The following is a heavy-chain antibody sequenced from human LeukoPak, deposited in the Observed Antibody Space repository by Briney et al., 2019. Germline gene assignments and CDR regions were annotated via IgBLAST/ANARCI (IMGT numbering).Heavy chain of an antibody. Sequence: GGSLRLSCAASGFTFSTSAMSWVRQAPGKGLEWVSSISTTVGNTYYADSVKGRFTISRDNSTHTLYLQMNSLTAEDTAVYYCTKRAEFGGFDPWGRGTLVTVSS. V-gene: IGHV3-23*01. CDR1: GFTFSTSA. CDR2: ISTTVGNT. D-gene: IGHD3-10*01. CDR3: TKRAEFGGFDP. J-gene: IGHJ5*02.